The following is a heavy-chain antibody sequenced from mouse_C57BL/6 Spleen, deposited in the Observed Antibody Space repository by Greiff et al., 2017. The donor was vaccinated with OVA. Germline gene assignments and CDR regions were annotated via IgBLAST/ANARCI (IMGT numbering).Heavy chain of an antibody. V-gene: IGHV5-17*01. CDR3: ARLCYGNEDLGTY. D-gene: IGHD2-1*01. CDR1: GFTFSDYG. Sequence: EVQLVESGGGLVKPGGSLKLSCAASGFTFSDYGMHWVRQAPEKGLEWVAYISSGSSTIYYADTVKGRFTISRDNAKNTLFLQMTSLRSEDTAMYYCARLCYGNEDLGTYWGQGTLVTVSA. J-gene: IGHJ3*01. CDR2: ISSGSSTI.